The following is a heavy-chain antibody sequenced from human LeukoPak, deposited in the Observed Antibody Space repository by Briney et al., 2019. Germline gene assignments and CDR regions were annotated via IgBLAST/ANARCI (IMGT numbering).Heavy chain of an antibody. CDR3: ARDPITMGRGVTWDSGVGMDV. J-gene: IGHJ6*02. Sequence: GASVKVSFKASGYTFTSYYMHWVRQAPGQGLEWMGIINPSGGSTSYAQKFQGRVNMTRDTSTSIVYMELSSLRSDDTAVYHCARDPITMGRGVTWDSGVGMDVWGQGTTVTVSS. D-gene: IGHD3-10*01. V-gene: IGHV1-46*01. CDR2: INPSGGST. CDR1: GYTFTSYY.